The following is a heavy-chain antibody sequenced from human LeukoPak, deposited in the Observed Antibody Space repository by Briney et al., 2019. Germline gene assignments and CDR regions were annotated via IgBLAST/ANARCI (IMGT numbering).Heavy chain of an antibody. CDR1: GGTFISYA. J-gene: IGHJ4*02. Sequence: ASVKVSCKASGGTFISYAISGVRQAPGQGLEWMGGSIPIFGTANYAQKFHGRVTITTDESTSTAYMELSSLRSEDTAVYYCARGGGVGYYDSSGLDYWGQGTLVTVSS. CDR3: ARGGGVGYYDSSGLDY. CDR2: SIPIFGTA. D-gene: IGHD3-22*01. V-gene: IGHV1-69*05.